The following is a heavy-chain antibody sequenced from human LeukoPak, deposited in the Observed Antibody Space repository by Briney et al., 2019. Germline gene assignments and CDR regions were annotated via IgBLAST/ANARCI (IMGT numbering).Heavy chain of an antibody. V-gene: IGHV3-33*01. CDR1: GFTFSCYG. CDR3: ARTPYDSSGSFDY. D-gene: IGHD3-22*01. CDR2: IWYDGSNK. Sequence: GRSLRLSCAASGFTFSCYGMHWVRQAPGKGLEWVAVIWYDGSNKYYADSVKGRFTISRDNSKNTLYLQMNSLRAEDTAVYYCARTPYDSSGSFDYWGQGTLVTVSS. J-gene: IGHJ4*02.